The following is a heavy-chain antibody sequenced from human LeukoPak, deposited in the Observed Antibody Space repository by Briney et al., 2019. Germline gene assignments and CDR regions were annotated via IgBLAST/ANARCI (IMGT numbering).Heavy chain of an antibody. CDR3: ARDGPAILSFYDFWSGYSLDAFDI. CDR1: GFTFSSYW. D-gene: IGHD3-3*01. J-gene: IGHJ3*02. Sequence: PGGSLRLSCAASGFTFSSYWMSWVRQAPGKGLEWVANIKQDGSEKYYVDSVKGRFTISRDNAKNSLYLQMNSLRAEDTAVYYCARDGPAILSFYDFWSGYSLDAFDIWGQGTMVTVSS. CDR2: IKQDGSEK. V-gene: IGHV3-7*01.